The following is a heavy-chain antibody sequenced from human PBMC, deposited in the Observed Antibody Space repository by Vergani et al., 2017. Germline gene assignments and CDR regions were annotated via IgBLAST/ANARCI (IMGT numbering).Heavy chain of an antibody. Sequence: EVQLVESGGGLVKPGGSLRLSCAASGFTFSSYSMNWVRQPPGKGLEWFSSISSSSSYIYYADSVKGRFTISRDNAKNSLYLQMNSLRAEDTAVYYCARDVLXYFDWLSAPPYFDYWGQGTLVTVSS. CDR3: ARDVLXYFDWLSAPPYFDY. D-gene: IGHD3-9*01. J-gene: IGHJ4*02. CDR2: ISSSSSYI. CDR1: GFTFSSYS. V-gene: IGHV3-21*01.